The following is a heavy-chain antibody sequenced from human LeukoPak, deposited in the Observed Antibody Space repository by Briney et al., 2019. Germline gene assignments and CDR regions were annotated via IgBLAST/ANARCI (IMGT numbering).Heavy chain of an antibody. V-gene: IGHV4-61*02. J-gene: IGHJ3*02. D-gene: IGHD3-22*01. CDR1: GGSISSGSYY. CDR3: ARSSKETYYYDSSGYYAAFDI. CDR2: NYTSGST. Sequence: PSETLSLTCTVSGGSISSGSYYWSWIRQPAGKGLEWIGRNYTSGSTNYNPSLKSRVTISVDTSKNQFSLKLSSVTAADTAVYYCARSSKETYYYDSSGYYAAFDIWGQGTMVTVSS.